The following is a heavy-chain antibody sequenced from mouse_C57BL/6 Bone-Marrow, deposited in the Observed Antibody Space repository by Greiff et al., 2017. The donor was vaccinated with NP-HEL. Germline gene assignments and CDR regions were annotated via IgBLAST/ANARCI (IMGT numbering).Heavy chain of an antibody. Sequence: EVKLQESGGGLVKPGGSLKLSCAASGFTFSSYAMSWVRQTPEKRLEWVATISDGGSYTYYPDNVKGRFTISRDNAKNNLYLQMSHLKSEDTAMYYCARDRGYGNYFDYWGQGTTLTVSS. CDR2: ISDGGSYT. V-gene: IGHV5-4*01. D-gene: IGHD2-10*02. CDR1: GFTFSSYA. J-gene: IGHJ2*01. CDR3: ARDRGYGNYFDY.